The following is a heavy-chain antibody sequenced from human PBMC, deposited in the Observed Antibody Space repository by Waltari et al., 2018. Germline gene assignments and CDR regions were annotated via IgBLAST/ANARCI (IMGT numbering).Heavy chain of an antibody. CDR3: AKVRNSGSYNSWYFDS. Sequence: QVQLAESGGGVVQPGTSLRLSCTASGFTFSTYAMHWVRQAPGKGLEWVAITSYDANHKYYADSVKGRITISRDNSKNILYLQMSSLRAEDTAVYYCAKVRNSGSYNSWYFDSWGQGTLVTVSS. J-gene: IGHJ4*02. CDR2: TSYDANHK. V-gene: IGHV3-30*18. CDR1: GFTFSTYA. D-gene: IGHD3-10*01.